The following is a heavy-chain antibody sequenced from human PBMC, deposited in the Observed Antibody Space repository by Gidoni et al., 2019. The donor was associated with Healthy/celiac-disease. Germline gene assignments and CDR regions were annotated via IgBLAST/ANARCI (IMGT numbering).Heavy chain of an antibody. D-gene: IGHD3-16*01. CDR1: GFTFSNAW. V-gene: IGHV3-15*01. Sequence: EVQLVESGGGLVKPGGSLRLSCAASGFTFSNAWMSWVRQAPGKGLGWVGRIKSKTDGGTTDYAAPVKGRFTISRDDSKNTLYLQMNSLKTEDTAVYYCTTENYDYVWGSPTWGQGTLVTVSS. J-gene: IGHJ5*02. CDR3: TTENYDYVWGSPT. CDR2: IKSKTDGGTT.